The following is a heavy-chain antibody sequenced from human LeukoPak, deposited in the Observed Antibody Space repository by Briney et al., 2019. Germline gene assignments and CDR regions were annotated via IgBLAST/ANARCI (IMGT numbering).Heavy chain of an antibody. J-gene: IGHJ4*02. CDR2: VANDGRDK. D-gene: IGHD1-14*01. Sequence: PGGSLRLSCAASGFTFNAYAMHWVRQAPGKGLEWVAVVANDGRDKQYADSMKGRFTISRDNSENTLYLQMNTLRAEDTAVYYCARDRNSPAKYYFDYWGRGTLDTVSS. CDR3: ARDRNSPAKYYFDY. CDR1: GFTFNAYA. V-gene: IGHV3-30*01.